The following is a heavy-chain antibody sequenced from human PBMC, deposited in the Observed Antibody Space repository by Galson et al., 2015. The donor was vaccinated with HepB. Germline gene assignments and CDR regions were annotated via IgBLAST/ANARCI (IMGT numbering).Heavy chain of an antibody. CDR1: GGSISSSF. Sequence: LSLTCTVSGGSISSSFWSWIRQPPGKGLEWIGDIYYSGSTSYNPSLKSRVTISVDTSKNQFSLNLSSVTAADTAVYYCASQTYYYSGMDVWGPGTTVTVSS. CDR2: IYYSGST. V-gene: IGHV4-59*01. J-gene: IGHJ6*02. CDR3: ASQTYYYSGMDV.